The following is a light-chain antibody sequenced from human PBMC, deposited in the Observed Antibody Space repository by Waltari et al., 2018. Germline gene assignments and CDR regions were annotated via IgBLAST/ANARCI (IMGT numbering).Light chain of an antibody. J-gene: IGLJ1*01. V-gene: IGLV2-23*02. CDR3: CSYAGNSIYV. Sequence: QSALTQPASVAGSPGQSITISCPGTTSAVGSYPLVSCHQHHPGKPPKPIIFEVSERPSGVSNRFSGSKSGNTASLTISGLQAEDEADYHCCSYAGNSIYVFGTGTRVTVL. CDR2: EVS. CDR1: TSAVGSYPL.